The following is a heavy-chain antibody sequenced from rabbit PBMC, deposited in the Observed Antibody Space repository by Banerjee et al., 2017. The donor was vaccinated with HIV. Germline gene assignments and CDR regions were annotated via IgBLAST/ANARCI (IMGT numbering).Heavy chain of an antibody. Sequence: QEQLKESGGGLVQPGGSLKLSCKASGFDFSSYGISWVRQAPGKGLEWIGYIDPVVGDTYYANWAKGRFTISKASSTTVTLQMTSLTAADTATYFCGRDRGVGYDLNLWGPGTLVTVS. V-gene: IGHV1S45*01. J-gene: IGHJ6*01. CDR2: IDPVVGDT. D-gene: IGHD6-1*01. CDR1: GFDFSSYG. CDR3: GRDRGVGYDLNL.